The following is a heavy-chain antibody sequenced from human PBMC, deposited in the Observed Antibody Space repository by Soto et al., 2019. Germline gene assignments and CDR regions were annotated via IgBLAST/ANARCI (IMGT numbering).Heavy chain of an antibody. Sequence: QVTLKESGPVLVKPTETLTLTCTVSGFSLSNARMGVSWIRQPPGKALEWLAHIFSNDEKSYGTSLKSRLTISKDTSKSQVVLTMTNRDHVDKATYYCARIRDVWSGYSVWYFDYWGQGTLVTVSS. D-gene: IGHD3-3*01. V-gene: IGHV2-26*01. CDR3: ARIRDVWSGYSVWYFDY. CDR1: GFSLSNARMG. CDR2: IFSNDEK. J-gene: IGHJ4*02.